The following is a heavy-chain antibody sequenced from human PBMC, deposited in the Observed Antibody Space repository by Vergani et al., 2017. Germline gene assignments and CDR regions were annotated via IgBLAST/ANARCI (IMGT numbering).Heavy chain of an antibody. CDR2: IYYSGTT. V-gene: IGHV4-30-4*08. CDR3: ARQKDYYMDV. CDR1: GVSVSSSDYS. J-gene: IGHJ6*03. Sequence: QVHLQESGPELVKPSQTLSLTCTVSGVSVSSSDYSWTWVRQRPGMGLDWIGYIYYSGTTYYNPSLESRLTISLDTSENHLSLKLTSVTDADTAVYYCARQKDYYMDVWGKGTTVTVS.